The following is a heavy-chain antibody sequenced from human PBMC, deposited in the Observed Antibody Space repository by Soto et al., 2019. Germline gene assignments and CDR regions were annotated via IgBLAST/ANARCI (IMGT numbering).Heavy chain of an antibody. CDR1: GFTFSSYR. V-gene: IGHV3-48*01. J-gene: IGHJ4*02. D-gene: IGHD6-13*01. Sequence: GGSLRLSCAASGFTFSSYRMNWVRQAPGKGLEWVSYISSSSSTIYYADSVKGRFTISRDNSKNTLYLQMNSLRAEDTAVYYCAKASSSWYGGRAFDYWGQGTLVTVS. CDR3: AKASSSWYGGRAFDY. CDR2: ISSSSSTI.